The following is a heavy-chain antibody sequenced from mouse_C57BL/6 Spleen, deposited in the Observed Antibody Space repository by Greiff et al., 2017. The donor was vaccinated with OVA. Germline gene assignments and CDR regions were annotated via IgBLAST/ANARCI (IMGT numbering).Heavy chain of an antibody. CDR3: ARYGYDYFDY. Sequence: QVQLQQPGAELVKPGASVKLSCKASGYTFTSYWMHWVKQRPGQGLEWIGMIHPNSGSTNYNEKFKGKATLTVDTSSSTAYMQLSSLTSEDSAVYFCARYGYDYFDYWGQGTTLTVSS. CDR1: GYTFTSYW. V-gene: IGHV1-64*01. D-gene: IGHD2-2*01. J-gene: IGHJ2*01. CDR2: IHPNSGST.